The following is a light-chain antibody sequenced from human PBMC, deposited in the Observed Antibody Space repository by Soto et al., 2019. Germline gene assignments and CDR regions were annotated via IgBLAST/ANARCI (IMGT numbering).Light chain of an antibody. CDR1: QSVSSSY. V-gene: IGKV3-20*01. CDR3: QQYGSSPQVLT. J-gene: IGKJ4*01. CDR2: GAS. Sequence: EIVLTQSPGTLSLSPGERATLSCRASQSVSSSYLAWYQQKPGQAPRLLIYGASSRATGIPDRFSGSGSGTDFTLTISRLETEDFAVYYCQQYGSSPQVLTFGGGTKVEIK.